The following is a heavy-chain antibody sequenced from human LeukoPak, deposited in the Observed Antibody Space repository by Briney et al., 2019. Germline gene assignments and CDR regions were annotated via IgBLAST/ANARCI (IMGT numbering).Heavy chain of an antibody. CDR2: IYWSDDK. CDR1: GFSLSTSGVG. CDR3: ARRPDIASGEDY. Sequence: SGPTLVNPTQTLTLTCTFSGFSLSTSGVGVGWIRQPPGKALEWLAHIYWSDDKYYSPSLKSRLTITKDTSKNQVVLTMTNMDPVDTATYYCARRPDIASGEDYWGQGTLVTVSS. J-gene: IGHJ4*02. V-gene: IGHV2-5*01. D-gene: IGHD6-25*01.